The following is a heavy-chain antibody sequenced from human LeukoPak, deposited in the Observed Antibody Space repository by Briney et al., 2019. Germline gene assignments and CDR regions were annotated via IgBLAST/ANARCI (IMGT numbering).Heavy chain of an antibody. D-gene: IGHD3-16*01. CDR1: GFTFSSYS. Sequence: GGSLRLSCAASGFTFSSYSMNWVRQAPGKGLEWVASIKEDGSERQYVDSVKGRFSISRDNTKGSLFLQLNSLRAEDTAVYYCARAPRGGVTEIDYWGQGTLVTVSS. V-gene: IGHV3-7*03. CDR2: IKEDGSER. J-gene: IGHJ4*02. CDR3: ARAPRGGVTEIDY.